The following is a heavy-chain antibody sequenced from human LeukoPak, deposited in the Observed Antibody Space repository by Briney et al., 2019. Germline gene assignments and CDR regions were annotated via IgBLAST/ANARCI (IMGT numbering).Heavy chain of an antibody. V-gene: IGHV3-74*01. D-gene: IGHD3-10*01. Sequence: GGSLRLSCAASGFTFSNNWMHWVRQTPEKGLVWVSRIKGDGSSVDYAVSVKGRFTISRDNAKNPLYLQMNSLRAEDTALYYCAKGEGSGIHYYSMDVWGHGTTVTVSS. CDR3: AKGEGSGIHYYSMDV. CDR1: GFTFSNNW. J-gene: IGHJ6*02. CDR2: IKGDGSSV.